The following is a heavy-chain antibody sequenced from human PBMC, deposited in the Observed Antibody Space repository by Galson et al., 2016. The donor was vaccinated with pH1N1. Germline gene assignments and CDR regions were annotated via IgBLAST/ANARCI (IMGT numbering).Heavy chain of an antibody. CDR1: GFAFSNYE. D-gene: IGHD6-19*01. CDR3: ARPAEQQWLVILPFGY. Sequence: SLRLSCAASGFAFSNYEMNWVRQAPGKGLEWVSHISRSGSTIHYADSVKGRFTVSRDNAKNSLYLQMNSLRAEDTAVYYCARPAEQQWLVILPFGYWGQGILVTVSS. CDR2: ISRSGSTI. J-gene: IGHJ4*02. V-gene: IGHV3-48*03.